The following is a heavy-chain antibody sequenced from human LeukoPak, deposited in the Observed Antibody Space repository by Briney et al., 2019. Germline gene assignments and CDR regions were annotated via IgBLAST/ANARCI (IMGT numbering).Heavy chain of an antibody. D-gene: IGHD3-22*01. CDR2: ISYSGST. Sequence: TSETLSLTCAVSDGSITSNYYWGWIRQPPGQGLEWIGSISYSGSTHYNLSLKSRVTISVDTSKNQFSLKLSSVTAADTAVYYCARKTYYYDSSGYYYFDYWGQGTLVTVSS. CDR1: DGSITSNYY. V-gene: IGHV4-39*07. J-gene: IGHJ4*02. CDR3: ARKTYYYDSSGYYYFDY.